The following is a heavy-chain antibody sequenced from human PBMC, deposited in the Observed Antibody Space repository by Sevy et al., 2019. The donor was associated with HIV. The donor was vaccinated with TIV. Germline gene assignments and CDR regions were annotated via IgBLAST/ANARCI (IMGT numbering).Heavy chain of an antibody. V-gene: IGHV4-61*01. CDR2: IYYSGTT. D-gene: IGHD1-26*01. Sequence: PSETLSLTCTVSGGSVSSDTYYWSWIRQPPGKGLECIGYIYYSGTTNYNPSLKSRVTISVDTSKNQFSLKLTSVTAADTALYYCARVGGLTDYGMDVWGQGTTVTVSS. J-gene: IGHJ6*02. CDR3: ARVGGLTDYGMDV. CDR1: GGSVSSDTYY.